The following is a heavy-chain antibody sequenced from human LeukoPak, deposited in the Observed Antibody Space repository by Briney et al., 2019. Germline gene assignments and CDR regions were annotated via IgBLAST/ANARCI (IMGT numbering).Heavy chain of an antibody. CDR3: AREKERDYYYYMDV. Sequence: PSETLSLTCAVYGGSFSGYYWSWIRQPPGKGLEWIGYIYYSGSTNCNPSLKSRVTISVDTSKNQFSLKLSSVTAADTAVYYCAREKERDYYYYMDVWGKGTTVTVSS. V-gene: IGHV4-59*01. CDR2: IYYSGST. CDR1: GGSFSGYY. J-gene: IGHJ6*03.